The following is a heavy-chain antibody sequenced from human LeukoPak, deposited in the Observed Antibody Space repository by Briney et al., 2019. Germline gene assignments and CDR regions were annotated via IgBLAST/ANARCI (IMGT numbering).Heavy chain of an antibody. D-gene: IGHD3-16*02. CDR3: ARGRDYDYVWGSYRPKYFDY. J-gene: IGHJ4*02. V-gene: IGHV4-38-2*01. Sequence: SETLSLTCAVSGYSISSASYWGWIRQPPGKGLEWIGNIYHSGSPYYNPSLKSRVTISVDTSKNQFSLKLSSVTAADTAAYYCARGRDYDYVWGSYRPKYFDYWGQGTLVTVSS. CDR1: GYSISSASY. CDR2: IYHSGSP.